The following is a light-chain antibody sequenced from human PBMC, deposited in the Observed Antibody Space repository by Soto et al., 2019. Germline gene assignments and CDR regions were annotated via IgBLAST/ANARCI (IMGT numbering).Light chain of an antibody. CDR2: WAS. CDR1: QSVLYSSNNKNH. CDR3: QQYYRPPYT. Sequence: DIVMTQSPDSLAVSLGERAAINCKSSQSVLYSSNNKNHLAWYQQKPGQPPKLLIYWASTRESGVPDRFSGSGSRTDFTLTISSLKAEDVAVYYCQQYYRPPYTFGQGTKLEIK. J-gene: IGKJ2*01. V-gene: IGKV4-1*01.